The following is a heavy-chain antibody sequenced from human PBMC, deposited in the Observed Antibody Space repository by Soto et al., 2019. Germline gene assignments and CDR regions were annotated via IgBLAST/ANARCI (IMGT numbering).Heavy chain of an antibody. V-gene: IGHV3-30-3*01. Sequence: QVQLVESGGGVVQPGRSLRLSCAASGFTFSNYGIHWVRKATGKGLEWVAVISYDGSNKYYADSVKGRFTISRDNSKNTLYVQMNSLRAEYTALYYCASGFGGFDGDYTYFDYWGQAYLLTVSS. J-gene: IGHJ4*02. CDR3: ASGFGGFDGDYTYFDY. CDR2: ISYDGSNK. D-gene: IGHD4-17*01. CDR1: GFTFSNYG.